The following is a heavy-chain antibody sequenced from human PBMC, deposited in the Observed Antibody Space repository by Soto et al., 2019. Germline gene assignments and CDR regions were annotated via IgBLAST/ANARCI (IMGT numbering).Heavy chain of an antibody. CDR1: VSSCANDW. Sequence: GESLKISCKGSVSSCANDWIGWVRQMPGKGLEWMGIIYPGDSDTRYSPSFQGQVTISADKSISTAYLQWSSLKASDTAMYYCARGTVSSDFDYWGQGTMVTVSS. CDR3: ARGTVSSDFDY. CDR2: IYPGDSDT. J-gene: IGHJ4*02. V-gene: IGHV5-51*01. D-gene: IGHD4-17*01.